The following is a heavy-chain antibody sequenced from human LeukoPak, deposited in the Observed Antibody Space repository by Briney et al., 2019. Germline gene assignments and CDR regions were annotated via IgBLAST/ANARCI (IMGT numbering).Heavy chain of an antibody. V-gene: IGHV4-38-2*02. CDR2: VSHSGST. CDR3: ARHRSKWLQSSFDY. CDR1: GYSISSGYF. D-gene: IGHD5-24*01. Sequence: SETLSLTCTVSGYSISSGYFWGWIRQPPGKGLEWIASVSHSGSTYYNPSLKSRVTISVDTSKNQFSLKLNSVTAADTAVYYCARHRSKWLQSSFDYWGQGTLVTVSS. J-gene: IGHJ4*02.